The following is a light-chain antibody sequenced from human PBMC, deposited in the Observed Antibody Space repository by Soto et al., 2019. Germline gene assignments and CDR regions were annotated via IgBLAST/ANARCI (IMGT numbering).Light chain of an antibody. CDR2: EVT. Sequence: QSALTQPASVSGSPGQSITISCTATSSDFGSYNFVSWFQQHPGKAPRLMIYEVTNRPSGVSNRFSGSKSGNTASLTISGLQAEDEADYYCSSFTTTNTGVFGGGTKLTVL. CDR1: SSDFGSYNF. J-gene: IGLJ3*02. V-gene: IGLV2-14*01. CDR3: SSFTTTNTGV.